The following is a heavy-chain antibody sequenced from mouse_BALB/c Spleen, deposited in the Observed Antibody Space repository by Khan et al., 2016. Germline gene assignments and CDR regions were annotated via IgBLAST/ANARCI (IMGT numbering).Heavy chain of an antibody. D-gene: IGHD1-3*01. CDR1: GYSITSDYA. CDR3: SRGEWN. Sequence: QLEESGPGLVKPSQSLSLTCTVTGYSITSDYAWNWIRQFPGNKLEWMGYISYSGITSYNPPLTSRISTTRDTSKNQFFLQLNSVTTEDPAAYYWSRGEWNWGQGTLVTVSA. J-gene: IGHJ3*01. CDR2: ISYSGIT. V-gene: IGHV3-2*02.